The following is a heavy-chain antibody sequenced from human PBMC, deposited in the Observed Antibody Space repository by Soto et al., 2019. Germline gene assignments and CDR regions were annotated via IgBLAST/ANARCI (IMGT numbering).Heavy chain of an antibody. J-gene: IGHJ4*02. Sequence: GGSLRLSCAASGFTFSSYAMSWVRQAPGKGLEWVSAISGSGGSTYYADSVKGRFTISRDNSKNTLYLQMNSLRAEDTAVYYCEKIVSREWPPEYYFDYWGQGTLVTVSS. CDR1: GFTFSSYA. V-gene: IGHV3-23*01. CDR3: EKIVSREWPPEYYFDY. D-gene: IGHD3-3*01. CDR2: ISGSGGST.